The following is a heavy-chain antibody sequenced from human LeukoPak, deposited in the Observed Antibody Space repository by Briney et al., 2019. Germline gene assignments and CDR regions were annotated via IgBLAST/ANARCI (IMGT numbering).Heavy chain of an antibody. CDR2: ISGSGGST. Sequence: GGSLRLSCAASGFTFSSYAMSWVRQAPGKVLEWVSAISGSGGSTYYADSVKGRFTISRDSSKNTLFLHMNTLRAEDTAIYYCAKDRTVGASYWYFDLWGRGTLVTVSS. D-gene: IGHD1-26*01. J-gene: IGHJ2*01. V-gene: IGHV3-23*01. CDR3: AKDRTVGASYWYFDL. CDR1: GFTFSSYA.